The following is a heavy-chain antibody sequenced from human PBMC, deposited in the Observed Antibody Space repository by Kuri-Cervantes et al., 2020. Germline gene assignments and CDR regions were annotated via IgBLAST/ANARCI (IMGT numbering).Heavy chain of an antibody. CDR3: ARVGFGGGGFKGFDY. D-gene: IGHD3-10*01. Sequence: SETLSLTCAVSGGSISSGGYSWSWIRQPPGKGLEWIGYIYHSGSTYYNPSLKSRVTISVDRSKNQFSLKLSSVTAADTAVYYCARVGFGGGGFKGFDYWGQGTLVTVSS. CDR1: GGSISSGGYS. CDR2: IYHSGST. V-gene: IGHV4-30-2*01. J-gene: IGHJ4*02.